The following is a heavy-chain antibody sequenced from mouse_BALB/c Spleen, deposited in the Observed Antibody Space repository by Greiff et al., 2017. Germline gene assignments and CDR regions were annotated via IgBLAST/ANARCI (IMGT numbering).Heavy chain of an antibody. V-gene: IGHV4-1*02. CDR2: INPDSSTI. Sequence: EVQGVESGGGLVQPGGSLKLSCAASGFDFSRYWMSWVRQAPGKGLEWIGEINPDSSTINYTPSLKDKFIISRDNAKNTLYLQMSKVRSEDTALYYCARRGDGYYLYYFDYWGQGTTLTVSS. CDR3: ARRGDGYYLYYFDY. J-gene: IGHJ2*01. CDR1: GFDFSRYW. D-gene: IGHD2-3*01.